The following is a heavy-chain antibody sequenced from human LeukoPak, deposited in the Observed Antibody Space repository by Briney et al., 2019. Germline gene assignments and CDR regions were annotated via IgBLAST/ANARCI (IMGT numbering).Heavy chain of an antibody. CDR1: GFTFSSYS. CDR2: ISSSSSYI. V-gene: IGHV3-21*01. Sequence: GGSLRLSCAASGFTFSSYSMNWVRQAPGKGLEWVSSISSSSSYIYYADSVKGRFTISRDNAKNSLYLQMNSLRAEDTAVYYCARGSSVIVVVPDADAFDIWGQGTMVTVSS. D-gene: IGHD2-2*01. J-gene: IGHJ3*02. CDR3: ARGSSVIVVVPDADAFDI.